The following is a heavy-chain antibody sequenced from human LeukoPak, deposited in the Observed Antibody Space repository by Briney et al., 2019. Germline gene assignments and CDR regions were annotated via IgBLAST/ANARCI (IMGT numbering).Heavy chain of an antibody. V-gene: IGHV1-2*02. D-gene: IGHD5-24*01. Sequence: GASVKVSCKASGYTFTGYYMHWVRQAPGQGLEWMGWINPNSGGTNYAQKFQGRVTMTRDTSISTAYMELSRLRSDDTAVYYCAREGGYNHNWFDPWGQETLVTVSS. J-gene: IGHJ5*02. CDR1: GYTFTGYY. CDR2: INPNSGGT. CDR3: AREGGYNHNWFDP.